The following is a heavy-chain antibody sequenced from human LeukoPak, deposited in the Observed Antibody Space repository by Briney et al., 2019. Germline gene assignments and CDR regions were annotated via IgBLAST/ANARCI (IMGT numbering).Heavy chain of an antibody. D-gene: IGHD3-22*01. CDR2: IYYSGST. Sequence: SETLSLTCTVSGGSISSGSYYWSWIRQPPGKGLEWIGYIYYSGSTNYNPSLKSRVTISVDTSKNQFSLKLSSVTAADTAVYYCARARPPHYYDSSGYYLGAFDIWGQGTMVTVSS. CDR1: GGSISSGSYY. V-gene: IGHV4-61*01. J-gene: IGHJ3*02. CDR3: ARARPPHYYDSSGYYLGAFDI.